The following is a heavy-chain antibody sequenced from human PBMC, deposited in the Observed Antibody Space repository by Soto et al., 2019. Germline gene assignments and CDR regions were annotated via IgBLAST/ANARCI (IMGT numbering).Heavy chain of an antibody. CDR1: GFRFSSYG. CDR2: ISSGSSFI. J-gene: IGHJ4*02. V-gene: IGHV3-21*01. Sequence: GGSLRLSCIAAGFRFSSYGMNRVRKAPGKGLEWVSSISSGSSFIYYADSVKGRFTISRDNAKNSLYLQMNSLRADDTAIYYCTRVLLRGYYWSDFDFCRQGTQVTVSS. CDR3: TRVLLRGYYWSDFDF. D-gene: IGHD1-26*01.